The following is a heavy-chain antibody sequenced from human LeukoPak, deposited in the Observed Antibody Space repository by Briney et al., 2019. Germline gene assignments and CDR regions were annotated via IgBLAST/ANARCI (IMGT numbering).Heavy chain of an antibody. CDR2: ITGSGTNR. D-gene: IGHD3-9*01. CDR1: GFTFRYSA. CDR3: VIWGDYDVLTGYYVPDY. Sequence: QPRGALRLACVAYGFTFRYSAISSVRQAPARGLELVSAITGSGTNRYDADSLKGRFTTSRDNSKNTVFLQMNSLRHEDTAIYYCVIWGDYDVLTGYYVPDYWGQGTLVTVAS. V-gene: IGHV3-23*01. J-gene: IGHJ4*02.